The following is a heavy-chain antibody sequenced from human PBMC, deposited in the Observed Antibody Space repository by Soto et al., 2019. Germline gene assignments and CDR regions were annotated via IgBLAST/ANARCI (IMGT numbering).Heavy chain of an antibody. Sequence: EVQLVESGGGLVKPGGSLRLSCAASGFTFSSYSMNWVRQAPGKGLEWVSSISSSSSYIYYADSVKGRFTISRDNAKNPRYLQMNSLRAEDTAGYYCARVGDSSGYYLAHWGQGTLVTVSS. CDR1: GFTFSSYS. J-gene: IGHJ4*02. CDR3: ARVGDSSGYYLAH. D-gene: IGHD3-22*01. V-gene: IGHV3-21*01. CDR2: ISSSSSYI.